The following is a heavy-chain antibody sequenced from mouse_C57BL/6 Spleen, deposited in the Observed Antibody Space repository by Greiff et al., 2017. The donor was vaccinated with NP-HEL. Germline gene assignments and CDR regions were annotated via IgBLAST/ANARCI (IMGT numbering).Heavy chain of an antibody. CDR3: ARHDYDLWYFDV. D-gene: IGHD2-4*01. Sequence: EVQLQQSGPELVKPGASVKISCKASGYTFTDYYMNWVKQSHGKSLEWIGDINPNNGGTSYNQKFKGKATLTVDKSSSTAYMELRSLTSEDSAVYSCARHDYDLWYFDVWGTGTTVTVSS. CDR1: GYTFTDYY. CDR2: INPNNGGT. J-gene: IGHJ1*03. V-gene: IGHV1-26*01.